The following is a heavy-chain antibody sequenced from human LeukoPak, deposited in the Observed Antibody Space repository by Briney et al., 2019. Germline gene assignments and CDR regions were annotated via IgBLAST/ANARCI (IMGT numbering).Heavy chain of an antibody. CDR3: ARELGYSGYATVRGYAFDI. J-gene: IGHJ3*02. Sequence: GGSLRLSCAASGFTVSTNYMSWVRQAPGKGLEWVSLIYSGGSTYYADSVKGRFTISRDNSKNTLYLQMNSLKAEDTAVYYCARELGYSGYATVRGYAFDIWGQGAMVTVSS. D-gene: IGHD5-12*01. CDR2: IYSGGST. CDR1: GFTVSTNY. V-gene: IGHV3-66*01.